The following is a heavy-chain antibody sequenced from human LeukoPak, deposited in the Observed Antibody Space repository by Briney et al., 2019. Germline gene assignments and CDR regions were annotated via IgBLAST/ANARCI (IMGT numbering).Heavy chain of an antibody. Sequence: NSSQTLSLTCAVSGVSISSGGYSWRWIRQPPGKGLEWIEYIYHSGSTYYNPSLKSRVTISVDRSKNQFSLKLSSVTAADTAVYYCARGVDGDYVAYYFDYWGQGTLVTVSS. CDR3: ARGVDGDYVAYYFDY. D-gene: IGHD4-17*01. V-gene: IGHV4-30-2*01. CDR1: GVSISSGGYS. J-gene: IGHJ4*02. CDR2: IYHSGST.